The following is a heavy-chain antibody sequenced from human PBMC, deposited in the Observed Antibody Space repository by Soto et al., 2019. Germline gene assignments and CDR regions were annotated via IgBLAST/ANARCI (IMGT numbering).Heavy chain of an antibody. CDR1: GYTFTGYY. D-gene: IGHD2-15*01. V-gene: IGHV1-2*02. CDR3: ARGGGADGSCGSCYYWFDP. Sequence: ASVKVSCKASGYTFTGYYMHWVRQAPGQGLEWMGWINPNSGGTNYAQKFQGQVTMTRDPAVRTSYMELRRLRSDDPAVYYWARGGGADGSCGSCYYWFDPWGQGTLVTVSS. J-gene: IGHJ5*02. CDR2: INPNSGGT.